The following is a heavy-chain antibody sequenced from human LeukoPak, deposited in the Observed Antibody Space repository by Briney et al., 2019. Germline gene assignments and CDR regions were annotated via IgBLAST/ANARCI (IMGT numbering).Heavy chain of an antibody. Sequence: SETLSLTCAVYGGSLSGYYWSWFRQPPGKGLEWIVEMHYTGDTTYSPSLKSRVTISAGTSKNQFSLKVNSVTAADTAVYYCARGVTLYYYFDLWGRGTLVTVSS. CDR3: ARGVTLYYYFDL. V-gene: IGHV4-34*01. D-gene: IGHD4-23*01. CDR2: MHYTGDT. J-gene: IGHJ2*01. CDR1: GGSLSGYY.